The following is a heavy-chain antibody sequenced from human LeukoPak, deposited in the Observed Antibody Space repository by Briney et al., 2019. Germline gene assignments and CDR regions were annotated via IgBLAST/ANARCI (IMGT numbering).Heavy chain of an antibody. CDR2: GVYGGSA. Sequence: PSETLSLACTVSGASISSSNDYWGWIRQAPGKGLEWIGSGVYGGSAHYNPSLKSRATISVDTSKNQFSLKLSSVTAADAAMYYCARQFATASADTRGYFDFWGQGNVVTVSS. D-gene: IGHD2-2*01. CDR3: ARQFATASADTRGYFDF. J-gene: IGHJ4*02. V-gene: IGHV4-39*01. CDR1: GASISSSNDY.